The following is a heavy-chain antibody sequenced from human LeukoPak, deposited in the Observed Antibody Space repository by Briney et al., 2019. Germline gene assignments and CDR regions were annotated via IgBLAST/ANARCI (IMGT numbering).Heavy chain of an antibody. CDR1: GGSISSYY. D-gene: IGHD5-18*01. V-gene: IGHV4-59*01. CDR2: IYYSGST. CDR3: ARPAERGYSYGLDF. Sequence: PSETLSLTCTVSGGSISSYYWSWIRQPPGKGLEWIGYIYYSGSTNYNPSLKSRVSISVDTSKNQFSLRLRSVTAADTAVYYCARPAERGYSYGLDFWGPGTMVTVSS. J-gene: IGHJ3*01.